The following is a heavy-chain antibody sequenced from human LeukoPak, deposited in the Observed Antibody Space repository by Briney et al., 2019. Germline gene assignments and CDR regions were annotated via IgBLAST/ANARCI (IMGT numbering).Heavy chain of an antibody. J-gene: IGHJ4*02. CDR3: TRTDYYDSSGYSASESFDY. CDR1: GFTSGDYA. V-gene: IGHV3-49*03. Sequence: PGRSLRLSCTASGFTSGDYAMSWFRQAPGKGLEWVGFIRSKAYGGTTEYAASVKGRFTISRDDSKSIAYLQMNSLKTEDTAVYYCTRTDYYDSSGYSASESFDYWGQGTLVTVSS. D-gene: IGHD3-22*01. CDR2: IRSKAYGGTT.